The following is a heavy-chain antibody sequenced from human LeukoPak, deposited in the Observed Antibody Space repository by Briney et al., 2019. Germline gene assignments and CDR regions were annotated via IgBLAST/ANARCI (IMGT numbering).Heavy chain of an antibody. Sequence: GKSLRLSCAASGFTFSTYAMHWVRQARGKGLEWVAIISYDGSNKNYADSVKGRFTISRDNSKNTLCLQMNSLRAEDTAVYHCAKSRFGELLSWFDPWGQGTLVTVSS. CDR3: AKSRFGELLSWFDP. J-gene: IGHJ5*02. D-gene: IGHD3-10*01. V-gene: IGHV3-30-3*02. CDR2: ISYDGSNK. CDR1: GFTFSTYA.